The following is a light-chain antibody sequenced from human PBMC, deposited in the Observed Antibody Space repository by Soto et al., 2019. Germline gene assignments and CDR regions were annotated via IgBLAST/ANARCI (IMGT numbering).Light chain of an antibody. CDR1: SSDVGGYNY. CDR3: SSYTSSTTRSVV. V-gene: IGLV2-14*01. CDR2: GVT. Sequence: QSALTQPASVSGSPGQSITISCTGTSSDVGGYNYVSWYQQYPGKAPKLMIYGVTNRPSGVSNRFSGSKSGNTASLTISGLQAEDEADYYCSSYTSSTTRSVVFGGGTKLTVL. J-gene: IGLJ2*01.